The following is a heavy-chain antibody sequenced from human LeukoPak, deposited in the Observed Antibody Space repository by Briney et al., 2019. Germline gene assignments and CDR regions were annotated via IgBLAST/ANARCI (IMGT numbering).Heavy chain of an antibody. D-gene: IGHD1-14*01. CDR2: ISSSGSTI. Sequence: GGSLRLSCAASGFTFSSYEMNWVRQAPGKGLEWVSYISSSGSTIYYADSVKGRFTISRDNAKNSLYLQMNSLRAEDTAVYYCARSSGRKVGGGCYFDYWGQGTLVTVSS. CDR1: GFTFSSYE. V-gene: IGHV3-48*03. J-gene: IGHJ4*02. CDR3: ARSSGRKVGGGCYFDY.